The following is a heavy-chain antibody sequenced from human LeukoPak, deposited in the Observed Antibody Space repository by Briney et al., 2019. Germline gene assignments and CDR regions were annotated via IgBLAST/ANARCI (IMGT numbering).Heavy chain of an antibody. J-gene: IGHJ6*02. V-gene: IGHV3-21*01. CDR1: GFIFSSYS. D-gene: IGHD3-16*01. Sequence: GGSLRLSCAASGFIFSSYSMNWVRQAPGQGLEWVSSITSSSSYIYYADSVKGRFTISRDNAKNSLYLQMNSLRGEDTAVYYCARDGPLGGYGMDVWGQGTTVTVSS. CDR3: ARDGPLGGYGMDV. CDR2: ITSSSSYI.